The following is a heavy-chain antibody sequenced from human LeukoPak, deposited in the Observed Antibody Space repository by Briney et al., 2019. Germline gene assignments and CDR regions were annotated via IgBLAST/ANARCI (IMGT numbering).Heavy chain of an antibody. CDR1: GYTFTSYD. J-gene: IGHJ6*03. Sequence: ASVEVSCKASGYTFTSYDINWVRQATGQGLEWMGWMNPNSGNTGYAQKFQGRVTMTRNTSISTAYMELSSLRSEDTAVYYCARARRRAIDYYYYYYMDVWGKGTTVTVSS. V-gene: IGHV1-8*01. CDR3: ARARRRAIDYYYYYYMDV. CDR2: MNPNSGNT. D-gene: IGHD3-10*01.